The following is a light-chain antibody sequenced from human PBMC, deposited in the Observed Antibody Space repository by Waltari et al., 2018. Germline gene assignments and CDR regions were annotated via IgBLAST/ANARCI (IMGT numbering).Light chain of an antibody. CDR3: KQYGSSPPMYT. V-gene: IGKV3-20*01. J-gene: IGKJ2*01. CDR1: QSVSSTS. Sequence: EIVLTQSPGTLSLSPGERATLSCRASQSVSSTSLAWYQHKPGQAPRLLIYGMSIRATGVPSRFSGSVSGTDFTLTIRRLEAEDSAVYYCKQYGSSPPMYTFGQGTKLEIK. CDR2: GMS.